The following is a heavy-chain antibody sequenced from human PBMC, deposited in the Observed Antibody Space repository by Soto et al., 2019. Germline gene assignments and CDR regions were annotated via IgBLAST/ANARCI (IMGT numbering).Heavy chain of an antibody. V-gene: IGHV4-34*01. Sequence: LSLTCAVYGGSFSGYYWSWIRQPPGKGLEWIGEINHSGSTNYSPSLKSRVTISVDTSKNQFSLKVSSVTAADAAIYYCARQGPPYGDYSIDFDLWGRGTRVTVSS. CDR2: INHSGST. CDR1: GGSFSGYY. D-gene: IGHD4-17*01. CDR3: ARQGPPYGDYSIDFDL. J-gene: IGHJ4*02.